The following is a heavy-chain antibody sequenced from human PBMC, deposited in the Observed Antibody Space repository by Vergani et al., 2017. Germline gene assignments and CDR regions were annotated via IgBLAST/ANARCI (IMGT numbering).Heavy chain of an antibody. V-gene: IGHV1-69*13. J-gene: IGHJ6*04. D-gene: IGHD4-17*01. CDR1: GYSLTELT. CDR2: IIPIFGTA. CDR3: ARERLAGMDV. Sequence: QVQLVQSGSEVRKPGASVKVSCQVSGYSLTELTIHWVRQAPGKGLEWMGGIIPIFGTANYEQKFQGRGTITADESTSTAYMELSSLRSEDTAVYYCARERLAGMDVWGKGTTVTVSS.